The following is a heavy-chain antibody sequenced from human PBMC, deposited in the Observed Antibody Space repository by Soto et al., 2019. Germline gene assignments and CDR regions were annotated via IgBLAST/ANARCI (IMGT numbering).Heavy chain of an antibody. Sequence: QVQLQESGPGLVKPSQTLSLTCTVSGGSISSGGYYWSWIRQHPGKGLEWIGYIYYSGSTYYNPSLKSRVTISVHTSKNQFSLKLSSVTAADTAMYYCARTILEWDYYYYGMDVWGQGTTVTVSS. V-gene: IGHV4-31*03. CDR2: IYYSGST. CDR1: GGSISSGGYY. J-gene: IGHJ6*02. CDR3: ARTILEWDYYYYGMDV. D-gene: IGHD3-3*01.